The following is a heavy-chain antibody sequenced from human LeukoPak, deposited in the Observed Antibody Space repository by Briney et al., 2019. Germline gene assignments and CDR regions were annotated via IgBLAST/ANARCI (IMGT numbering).Heavy chain of an antibody. D-gene: IGHD3-22*01. CDR2: INNDGRVT. CDR3: AMGFDRSGDWNPFHI. J-gene: IGHJ3*02. V-gene: IGHV3-74*01. Sequence: GGSLRLSCAASGFTFSSHWMHWVRQAPGKGLVWVSFINNDGRVTRYADSVKGRFTISRDNAKNTVYLQMNSLRAEDTAMYFCAMGFDRSGDWNPFHIWGQGTMVTVSS. CDR1: GFTFSSHW.